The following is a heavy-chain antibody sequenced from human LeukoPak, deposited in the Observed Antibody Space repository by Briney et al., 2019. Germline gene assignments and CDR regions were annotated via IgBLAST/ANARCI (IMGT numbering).Heavy chain of an antibody. V-gene: IGHV5-51*01. CDR1: GSSFTTYW. CDR2: IYPGDSDS. CDR3: ARQALGGYNDY. J-gene: IGHJ4*02. D-gene: IGHD5-24*01. Sequence: GASLQISCKGSGSSFTTYWIGWVRPMPGKGLEWMGIIYPGDSDSRYSPSFQGQVTISADKSINTAYLQWSSLKASDAAIYYCARQALGGYNDYWGQGTLVTVSS.